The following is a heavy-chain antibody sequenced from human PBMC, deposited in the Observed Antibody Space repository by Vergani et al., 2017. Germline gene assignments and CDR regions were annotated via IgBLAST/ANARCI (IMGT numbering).Heavy chain of an antibody. Sequence: QVQLQQSGPGLVKPSQTLSLTCAISGDSVSSNSAAWNWIRQSPSRGLEWLGRTYYRSKWYNDYAVSVKSRITINPDTSKNQFSLKLSSVTAADTAVYYCARLKLGYCSGGSCYTFYGMDVWGQGTTVTVSS. CDR2: TYYRSKWYN. D-gene: IGHD2-15*01. J-gene: IGHJ6*02. CDR1: GDSVSSNSAA. CDR3: ARLKLGYCSGGSCYTFYGMDV. V-gene: IGHV6-1*01.